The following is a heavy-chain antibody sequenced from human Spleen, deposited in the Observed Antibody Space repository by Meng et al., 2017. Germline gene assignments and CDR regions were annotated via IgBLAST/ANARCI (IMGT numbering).Heavy chain of an antibody. J-gene: IGHJ4*02. CDR1: GGSFSDYY. CDR3: ARGPTTMAHDFDY. Sequence: HAPLQQWGEGWLKPSEPLSLTCVVSGGSFSDYYRSGIRQPPGKGLEWIGEINHSGSTNYNPSLESRATISVDTSQNNLSLKLSSVTAADSAVYYCARGPTTMAHDFDYWGQGTLVTASS. D-gene: IGHD4-11*01. V-gene: IGHV4-34*01. CDR2: INHSGST.